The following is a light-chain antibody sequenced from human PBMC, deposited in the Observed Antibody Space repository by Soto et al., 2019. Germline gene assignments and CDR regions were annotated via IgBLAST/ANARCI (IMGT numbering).Light chain of an antibody. J-gene: IGKJ1*01. Sequence: PGERVTLSCRASQSVSSSYLTWYQQKPGQAPRLLIYGASTRATSIPARFSGSGSGTDFTLTISSLQPEDFAVYYCQQDYNLTKTLGQGTKVDIK. CDR3: QQDYNLTKT. V-gene: IGKV3D-7*01. CDR1: QSVSSSY. CDR2: GAS.